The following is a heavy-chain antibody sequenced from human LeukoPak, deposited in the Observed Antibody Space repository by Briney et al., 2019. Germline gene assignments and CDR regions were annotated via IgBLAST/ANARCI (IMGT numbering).Heavy chain of an antibody. V-gene: IGHV1-8*01. CDR1: GYTFTSYD. CDR3: ATRLWGRGYSGHEANDY. Sequence: GASVKVSCKASGYTFTSYDINWVRQATGQGLEWMGWMNPNSGNTGYAQKFQGRVTMTRNTSISTAYMELSSLRSEDTAVYYCATRLWGRGYSGHEANDYWGHGTLVTVSS. CDR2: MNPNSGNT. J-gene: IGHJ4*01. D-gene: IGHD5-12*01.